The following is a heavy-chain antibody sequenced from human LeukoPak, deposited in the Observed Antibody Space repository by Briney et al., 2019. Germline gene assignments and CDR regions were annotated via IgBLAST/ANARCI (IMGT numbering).Heavy chain of an antibody. CDR2: IYSSGDT. V-gene: IGHV4-4*07. CDR3: ATEQTYADVPYYFDY. J-gene: IGHJ4*02. CDR1: GGSISSYY. Sequence: PSETLSLTCTVSGGSISSYYWSWIRQPAGKGVEWIGRIYSSGDTNYNPSLKSRVTLSVDTSKNQFSLNLRSVTAADTAVYYCATEQTYADVPYYFDYWGQGTLVTVSS. D-gene: IGHD3-16*01.